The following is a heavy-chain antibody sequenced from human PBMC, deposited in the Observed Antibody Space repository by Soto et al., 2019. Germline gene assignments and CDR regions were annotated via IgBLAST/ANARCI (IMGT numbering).Heavy chain of an antibody. CDR2: MSGSGGST. CDR1: GFTFSSYA. D-gene: IGHD5-12*01. V-gene: IGHV3-23*01. J-gene: IGHJ4*02. Sequence: GGSLRLSCAASGFTFSSYAMSCVRQAPGKGLEWVSSMSGSGGSTYDADSVKGRFTISRDKSKNTLYLQMNSLRANDTAVYYCAKALVATNGPFGYWGQGTLVTVSS. CDR3: AKALVATNGPFGY.